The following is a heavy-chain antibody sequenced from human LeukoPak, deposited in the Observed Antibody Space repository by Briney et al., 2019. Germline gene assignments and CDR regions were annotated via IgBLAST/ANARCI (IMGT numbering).Heavy chain of an antibody. CDR1: GYSFTNYW. J-gene: IGHJ5*02. D-gene: IGHD3-10*01. CDR2: IYPGDSDN. V-gene: IGHV5-51*01. Sequence: GESLKISCKGSGYSFTNYWIGWVRQMPGKGLEWMGIIYPGDSDNRYSPSFQGQVTISADKSISTAYLQWSSLKASDTAMYYCAGSPNYGSGSLDPWGQGTLVTVSS. CDR3: AGSPNYGSGSLDP.